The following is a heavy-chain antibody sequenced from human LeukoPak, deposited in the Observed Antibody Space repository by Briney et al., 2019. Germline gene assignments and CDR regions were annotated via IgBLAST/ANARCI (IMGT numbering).Heavy chain of an antibody. Sequence: SETLSLTCTVSVGSISSYSGSWIRQPPGKGLEWIGYIYYSGSTNYNPSLKSRVTISVDTSKNQFSLKLSSVTAADTAVYYCARVGGYNSPPVTWGQGALVTVSS. J-gene: IGHJ5*02. CDR2: IYYSGST. V-gene: IGHV4-59*01. CDR3: ARVGGYNSPPVT. D-gene: IGHD5-24*01. CDR1: VGSISSYS.